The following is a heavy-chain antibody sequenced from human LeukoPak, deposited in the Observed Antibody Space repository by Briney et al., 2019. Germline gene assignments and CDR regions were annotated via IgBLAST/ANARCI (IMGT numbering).Heavy chain of an antibody. J-gene: IGHJ1*01. CDR3: ARDSSEFRSLISY. Sequence: SVKVSCKASGGTFSSYAISWVRQAPGQGLEWMGGIIPIFGTANYAQKFQGRVTITADESTSTAYMELSSLRSDDTAVYYCARDSSEFRSLISYWGQGTLVTVSS. V-gene: IGHV1-69*13. CDR1: GGTFSSYA. CDR2: IIPIFGTA. D-gene: IGHD1-14*01.